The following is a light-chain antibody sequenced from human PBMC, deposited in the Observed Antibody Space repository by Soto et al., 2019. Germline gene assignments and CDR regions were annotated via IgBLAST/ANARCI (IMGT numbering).Light chain of an antibody. CDR3: CSYAGDSTYV. CDR1: SSDVGSYKL. V-gene: IGLV2-23*01. Sequence: SALTQPASVSGSPGQSITISCTGTSSDVGSYKLVSWFQQHPGKAPKLMIYEGSKRPSGVSNRFSGSKSGNTASLTISGLQPEDEADYYCCSYAGDSTYVFGTGTKVTVL. J-gene: IGLJ1*01. CDR2: EGS.